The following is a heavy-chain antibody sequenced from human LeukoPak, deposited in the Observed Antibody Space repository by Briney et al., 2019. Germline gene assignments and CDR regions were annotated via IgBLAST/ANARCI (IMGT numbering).Heavy chain of an antibody. V-gene: IGHV1-46*01. D-gene: IGHD3-16*01. CDR1: GYTFTSYY. CDR2: INPSGGST. J-gene: IGHJ4*02. Sequence: ASVKVSCKASGYTFTSYYMHWVRQAPAQGPEWMGIINPSGGSTSYAQKFQGRVTMTRDTSTSTVYMELSSLRSEDTAVYYCARGGSFGAYFDYWGQGTLVTVSS. CDR3: ARGGSFGAYFDY.